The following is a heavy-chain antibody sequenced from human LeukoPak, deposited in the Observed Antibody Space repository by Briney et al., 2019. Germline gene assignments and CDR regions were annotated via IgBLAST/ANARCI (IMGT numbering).Heavy chain of an antibody. V-gene: IGHV3-21*01. CDR3: GREKAAAGLEGIEY. CDR2: ITSSSSYI. D-gene: IGHD6-25*01. J-gene: IGHJ4*02. CDR1: GFTFSSYS. Sequence: GGSLRLSCAASGFTFSSYSVSWVRQAPGKGLEWVSSITSSSSYIYYADSVKGRFTISRDNAKNSLYLQMNSLRAEDTAVYYCGREKAAAGLEGIEYWGQGTLVTVSS.